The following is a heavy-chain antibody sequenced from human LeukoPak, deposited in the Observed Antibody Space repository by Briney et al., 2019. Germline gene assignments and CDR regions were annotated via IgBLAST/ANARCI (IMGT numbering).Heavy chain of an antibody. V-gene: IGHV3-23*01. D-gene: IGHD2-2*01. CDR3: AKDPGVVPAHYFDY. Sequence: GGSLRLSCAASGFTFSSYAMNWVRQAPGKGLEWVSGTGSTGVSTFYADSVKGRFTVSRDNSKNTLSLQMNSLRAEDTAVYYFAKDPGVVPAHYFDYWGQGTLVTVSP. J-gene: IGHJ4*02. CDR2: TGSTGVST. CDR1: GFTFSSYA.